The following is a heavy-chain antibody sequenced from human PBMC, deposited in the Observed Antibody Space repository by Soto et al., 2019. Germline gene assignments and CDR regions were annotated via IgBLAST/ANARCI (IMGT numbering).Heavy chain of an antibody. Sequence: ASVKVSCKASGYTFTGYYMHWVRQAPGQRLEWMGWINANNGNTKYSQKFQGRVTITRDTSASTAYMELSSLRSEDTAVYYCALVAATLYFQHWGQGTLVTVSS. J-gene: IGHJ1*01. V-gene: IGHV1-3*01. D-gene: IGHD2-15*01. CDR3: ALVAATLYFQH. CDR2: INANNGNT. CDR1: GYTFTGYY.